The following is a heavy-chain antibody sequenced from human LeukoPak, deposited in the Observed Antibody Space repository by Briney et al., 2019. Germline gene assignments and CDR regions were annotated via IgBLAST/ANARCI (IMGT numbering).Heavy chain of an antibody. Sequence: GGSLRLSCAASGFTFNSYETNWVRQAPGKGLEWVSYISSSSSTIYYADSVKGRFTISRDNAKNSLSLQMNSLRAEDTAVYYCARHSFGDYEFWFDYWGQGSLVTVSS. J-gene: IGHJ4*02. V-gene: IGHV3-48*03. CDR1: GFTFNSYE. CDR3: ARHSFGDYEFWFDY. D-gene: IGHD4-17*01. CDR2: ISSSSSTI.